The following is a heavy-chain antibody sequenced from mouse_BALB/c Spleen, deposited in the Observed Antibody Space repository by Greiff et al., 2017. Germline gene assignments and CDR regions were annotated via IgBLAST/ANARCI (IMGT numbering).Heavy chain of an antibody. CDR2: IDPENGDT. CDR3: NRRGAMDY. Sequence: VQLQQSGAELVRSGASVKLSCTASGFNIKDYYMHWVKQRPEQGLEWIGWIDPENGDTEYAPKFQGKATMTADTSSNTAYLQLSSLTSEDTAVYYCNRRGAMDYWGQGTSVTVSS. CDR1: GFNIKDYY. J-gene: IGHJ4*01. V-gene: IGHV14-4*02.